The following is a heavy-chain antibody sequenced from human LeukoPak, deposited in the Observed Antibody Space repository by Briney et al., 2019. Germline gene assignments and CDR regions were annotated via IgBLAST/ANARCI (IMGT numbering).Heavy chain of an antibody. CDR1: GGTFSSYA. J-gene: IGHJ5*02. CDR2: IIPILGAA. CDR3: ARAPFNRITMVRGVIGWFDP. Sequence: SVKVSCKASGGTFSSYAISWVRQAPGQGLEWMGGIIPILGAANYAQKFQGRVTITADESTSTAYMELSSLRSEDTAVYYCARAPFNRITMVRGVIGWFDPWGQGTLVTVSS. V-gene: IGHV1-69*13. D-gene: IGHD3-10*01.